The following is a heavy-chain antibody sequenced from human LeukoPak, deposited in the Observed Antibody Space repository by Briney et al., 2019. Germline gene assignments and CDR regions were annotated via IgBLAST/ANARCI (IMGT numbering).Heavy chain of an antibody. CDR3: ARGPRGLGMAGTFDY. D-gene: IGHD6-19*01. V-gene: IGHV4-34*01. J-gene: IGHJ4*02. CDR1: GGSFSEYD. CDR2: INHSGST. Sequence: PSETLSLTCAVYGGSFSEYDWSWIRQPPGKGLEWIAEINHSGSTSYNPSLKSRVTISVDTSKTQFSLKLSSVTAADTAVYYCARGPRGLGMAGTFDYWGQGTLVTVSS.